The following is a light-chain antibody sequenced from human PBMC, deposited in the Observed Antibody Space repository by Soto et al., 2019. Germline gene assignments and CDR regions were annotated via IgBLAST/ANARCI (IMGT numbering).Light chain of an antibody. J-gene: IGLJ3*02. Sequence: QIVLTQPPSVSGAAGQRVTISCTGSSSNIGAGYDVHWYQQLPGTAPKLPIYGNSNRPSGVPDRFSGSKSGTSASLAITGLQAEDDADYYCQSYDSSLSGSVFGGGTKLTVL. CDR2: GNS. CDR1: SSNIGAGYD. V-gene: IGLV1-40*01. CDR3: QSYDSSLSGSV.